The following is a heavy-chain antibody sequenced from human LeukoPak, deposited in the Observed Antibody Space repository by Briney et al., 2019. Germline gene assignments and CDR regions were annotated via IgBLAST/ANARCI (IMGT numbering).Heavy chain of an antibody. CDR1: GGSISSGGYY. D-gene: IGHD2-2*01. CDR3: ARDGRYCSSTSCQGWFDP. J-gene: IGHJ5*02. Sequence: PSQTLSLTCTVSGGSISSGGYYWNWIRQHPGQGLEWIGYIYYSGSTNYNPSLRSRVSISVDSSQNQFSLRLSSVTAADTAVYYCARDGRYCSSTSCQGWFDPWGQGTLVTVSS. CDR2: IYYSGST. V-gene: IGHV4-31*03.